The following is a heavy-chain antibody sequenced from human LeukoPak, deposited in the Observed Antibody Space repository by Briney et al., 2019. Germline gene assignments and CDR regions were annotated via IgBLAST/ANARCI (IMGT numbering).Heavy chain of an antibody. D-gene: IGHD4-17*01. V-gene: IGHV1-18*01. CDR3: ARTQPSIDYGDSATFDY. Sequence: ASLKVSSKASGYTFTSYGTSWVRQAPGPGLEWMGWISAYNGNTNYAQKLQGRVTMTTDTSTSTASLDLRSLRSGDTAVYYCARTQPSIDYGDSATFDYWGQGTLVTVSS. CDR2: ISAYNGNT. CDR1: GYTFTSYG. J-gene: IGHJ4*02.